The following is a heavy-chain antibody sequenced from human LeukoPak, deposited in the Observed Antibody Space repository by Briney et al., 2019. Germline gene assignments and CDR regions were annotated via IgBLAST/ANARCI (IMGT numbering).Heavy chain of an antibody. CDR2: ISSSSSTI. D-gene: IGHD3-22*01. V-gene: IGHV3-48*01. CDR3: ARVGYYYDSSGYYYSYYFDY. J-gene: IGHJ4*02. Sequence: GGSLRLSCAASGFTFSSYWMNWVRQAPGKGLEWVSYISSSSSTIYYADSVKGRFTISRDNAKNSLYLQMNSLRAEDTAVYYCARVGYYYDSSGYYYSYYFDYWGQGTLVTVSS. CDR1: GFTFSSYW.